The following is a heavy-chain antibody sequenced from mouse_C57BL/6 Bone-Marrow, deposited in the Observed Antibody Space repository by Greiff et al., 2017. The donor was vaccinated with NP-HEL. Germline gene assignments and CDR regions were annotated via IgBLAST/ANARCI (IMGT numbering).Heavy chain of an antibody. CDR2: IYPGSGST. J-gene: IGHJ1*03. V-gene: IGHV1-55*01. Sequence: VQLQQPGAELVKPGASVKMSCKASGYTFTSYWITWVKQRPGQGLEWIGDIYPGSGSTNYNEKFKSKATLTVDTSSSTAYTQLSSLTSEDSAVYYCARSDYGSSYWYFDVWGTGTTVTVSS. CDR3: ARSDYGSSYWYFDV. D-gene: IGHD1-1*01. CDR1: GYTFTSYW.